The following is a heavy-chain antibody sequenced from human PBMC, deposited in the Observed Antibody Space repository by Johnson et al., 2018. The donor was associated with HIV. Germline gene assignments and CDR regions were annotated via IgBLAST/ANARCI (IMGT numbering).Heavy chain of an antibody. J-gene: IGHJ3*02. CDR3: AREGRGSSSGAFDI. V-gene: IGHV3-66*01. D-gene: IGHD6-6*01. Sequence: VQLVESGGGLVEPGGSLRLSCGASGFSVSRNHMNWVRQVPGKGLEWVSVIYSSGSTYYADSVTGRFTFSRDNSKNTVYLQMNSLRAEDMAVYYCAREGRGSSSGAFDIWGQGTMVTVSS. CDR1: GFSVSRNH. CDR2: IYSSGST.